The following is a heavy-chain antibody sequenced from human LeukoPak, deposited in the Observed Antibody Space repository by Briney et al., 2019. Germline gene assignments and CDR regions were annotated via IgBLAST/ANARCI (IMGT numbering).Heavy chain of an antibody. CDR1: GGSINYYY. J-gene: IGHJ4*02. CDR3: ARRPGN. Sequence: ETLSLTCTVSGGSINYYYWMWIRQPPGKGLEWVSLIYSGGAIRYADSVKGRFTISRDSSKNTLFLQMNDLTVEDTARYYCARRPGNWGQGILVTVSS. D-gene: IGHD1-14*01. CDR2: IYSGGAI. V-gene: IGHV3-53*01.